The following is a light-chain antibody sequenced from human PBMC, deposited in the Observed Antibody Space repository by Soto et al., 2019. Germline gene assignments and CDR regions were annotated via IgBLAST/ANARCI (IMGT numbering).Light chain of an antibody. CDR1: QRVSTN. J-gene: IGKJ1*01. CDR3: QQYDGWPAT. V-gene: IGKV3-15*01. Sequence: EIVMTQSLATLSVSPGERATLSCRASQRVSTNLAWYQQKRGQAPRLLMYDASTRATGIPARFSGSGSGTEFTLTISSLQSEDFAVYFCQQYDGWPATFGQGTKVDIK. CDR2: DAS.